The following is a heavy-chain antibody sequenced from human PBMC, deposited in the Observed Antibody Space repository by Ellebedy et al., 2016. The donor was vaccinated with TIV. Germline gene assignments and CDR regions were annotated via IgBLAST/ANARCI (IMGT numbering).Heavy chain of an antibody. J-gene: IGHJ4*02. CDR1: GFTFSSYA. D-gene: IGHD2/OR15-2a*01. CDR2: ISGGGETT. Sequence: GESLKISCAASGFTFSSYAMNWIRQAPGKGLEWVSVISGGGETTSYADSVQGRFTISRDNSKNMLFLQMNSLRAEDTALYYCAKGRKLIRSSSLDYWGQGTLVTVSS. V-gene: IGHV3-23*01. CDR3: AKGRKLIRSSSLDY.